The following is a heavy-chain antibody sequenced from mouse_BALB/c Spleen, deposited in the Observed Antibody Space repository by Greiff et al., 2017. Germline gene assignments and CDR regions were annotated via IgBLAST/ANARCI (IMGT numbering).Heavy chain of an antibody. CDR3: AKSTMITTTGFAY. V-gene: IGHV2-9*02. CDR2: IWAGGST. Sequence: VQGVESGPGLVAPSQSLSITCTVSGFSLTSYGVHWVRQPPGKGLEWLGVIWAGGSTNYNSALMSRLSISKDNSKSQVFLKMNSLQTDDTAMYYCAKSTMITTTGFAYWGQGTLVTVSA. J-gene: IGHJ3*01. CDR1: GFSLTSYG. D-gene: IGHD2-4*01.